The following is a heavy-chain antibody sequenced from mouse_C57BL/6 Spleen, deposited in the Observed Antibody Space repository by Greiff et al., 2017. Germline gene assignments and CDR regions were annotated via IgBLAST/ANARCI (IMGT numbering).Heavy chain of an antibody. Sequence: VQLQQSGAELVRPGASVKLSCTASGFNIKDDYMRWVKQRPEQGLEWIGWIDPENGDTEYASKFQGKATLTADTSSNTAYLQLSSLTSEDSAVVYCSGGGGLLRDYWGQGTTLTVSS. J-gene: IGHJ2*01. CDR3: SGGGGLLRDY. CDR2: IDPENGDT. V-gene: IGHV14-4*01. D-gene: IGHD2-3*01. CDR1: GFNIKDDY.